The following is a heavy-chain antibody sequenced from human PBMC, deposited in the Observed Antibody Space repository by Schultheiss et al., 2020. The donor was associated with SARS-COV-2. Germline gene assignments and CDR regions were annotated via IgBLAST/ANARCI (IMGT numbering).Heavy chain of an antibody. Sequence: SETLSLTCAVYGGSFSGYYWSWIRQPPGKGLEWIGEINHSGSTNYNPSLKSRVTISVDTSKNQFSLKLSSVTAADTAVYYCAREKPIRFLEWLNAYYYYMDVWGKGTTVTVSS. CDR3: AREKPIRFLEWLNAYYYYMDV. D-gene: IGHD3-3*01. CDR2: INHSGST. V-gene: IGHV4-34*01. CDR1: GGSFSGYY. J-gene: IGHJ6*03.